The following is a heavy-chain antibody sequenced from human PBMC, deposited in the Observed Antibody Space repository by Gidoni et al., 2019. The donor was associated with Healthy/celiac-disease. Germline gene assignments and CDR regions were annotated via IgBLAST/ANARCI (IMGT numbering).Heavy chain of an antibody. Sequence: QVHLVQSGAEVKQPGAEAKVSCKASRGTFSSHAIRRVRQAPGQGLEWMGGIIPIFGTANYAQKFQGRVTIAADEYTSTAYMELSSLGSEDTSVYYCATTLPDNRADWGQGTLVTVSS. CDR1: RGTFSSHA. CDR2: IIPIFGTA. D-gene: IGHD1-1*01. CDR3: ATTLPDNRAD. J-gene: IGHJ4*02. V-gene: IGHV1-69*01.